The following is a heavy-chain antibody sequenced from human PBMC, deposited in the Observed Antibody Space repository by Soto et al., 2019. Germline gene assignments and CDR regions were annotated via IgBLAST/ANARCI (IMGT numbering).Heavy chain of an antibody. J-gene: IGHJ5*02. CDR3: ARSPDTAMVFPWFDP. V-gene: IGHV1-3*01. D-gene: IGHD5-18*01. CDR2: ISGGIGKT. CDR1: GYTFTSYT. Sequence: ASVKVSCKASGYTFTSYTIHWIRQAPGQRLEWMGGISGGIGKTNYAQKFQGRVTITVDESTSTAYMELSSLRSEDTTVYYCARSPDTAMVFPWFDPWGQGTLVTVSS.